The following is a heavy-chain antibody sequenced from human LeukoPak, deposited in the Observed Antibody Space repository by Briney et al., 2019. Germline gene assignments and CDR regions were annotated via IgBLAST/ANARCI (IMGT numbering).Heavy chain of an antibody. J-gene: IGHJ4*02. CDR1: GFTFSSYS. Sequence: PGGSLRLSCAASGFTFSSYSMNWVRQAPGKGLEWVSSISSSSSYIYYADSVKGRFTISRDNAKNSLYLQMNSLRAEDTAVYYCARGGPEGWLQLWYWGQGTLVTVSS. CDR3: ARGGPEGWLQLWY. D-gene: IGHD5-24*01. V-gene: IGHV3-21*01. CDR2: ISSSSSYI.